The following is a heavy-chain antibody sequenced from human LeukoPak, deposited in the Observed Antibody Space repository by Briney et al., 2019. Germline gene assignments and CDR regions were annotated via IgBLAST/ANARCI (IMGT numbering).Heavy chain of an antibody. V-gene: IGHV4-34*01. Sequence: SETLPLTCTVSGGSISSYYWSWIRQPPGKGLEWIGEINHSGSTNYNPSLKSRVTISVDTSKNQFSLKLSSVTAADTAVYYCARVPSLGRWLVPLIYDYWGQGTLVTVSS. CDR3: ARVPSLGRWLVPLIYDY. J-gene: IGHJ4*02. CDR2: INHSGST. D-gene: IGHD6-19*01. CDR1: GGSISSYY.